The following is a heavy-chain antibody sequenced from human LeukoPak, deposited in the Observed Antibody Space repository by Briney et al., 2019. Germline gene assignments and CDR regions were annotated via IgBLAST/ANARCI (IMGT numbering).Heavy chain of an antibody. Sequence: SETLSLTCTVSGGSISSDYWSWIRQPPGKGLEWIGYIYYSGSTNYNPSLKSRVTISVDTSKNQFSLKLSSVTAADTAVYYCAKKDYYYMDVWGKGTTVTVSS. CDR2: IYYSGST. CDR3: AKKDYYYMDV. J-gene: IGHJ6*03. CDR1: GGSISSDY. V-gene: IGHV4-59*01.